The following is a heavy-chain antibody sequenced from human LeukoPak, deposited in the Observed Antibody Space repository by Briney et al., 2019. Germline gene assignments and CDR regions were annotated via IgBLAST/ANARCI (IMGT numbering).Heavy chain of an antibody. CDR2: IMSMFGTA. J-gene: IGHJ4*02. D-gene: IGHD3-16*01. CDR1: GGTFSSYA. V-gene: IGHV1-69*13. CDR3: ARGRGSPAIGLDY. Sequence: SVKVSCKASGGTFSSYALTWVRQAPGQGLEWMGGIMSMFGTAKYAQKFQGRVTITADESTSTAYMELSSLSSEDTAVYYCARGRGSPAIGLDYWGQGTLVTVSS.